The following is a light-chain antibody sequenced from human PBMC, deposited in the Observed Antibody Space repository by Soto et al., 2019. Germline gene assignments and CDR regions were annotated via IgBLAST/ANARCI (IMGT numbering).Light chain of an antibody. CDR2: EVS. CDR1: TGDVGSYNL. V-gene: IGLV2-23*02. Sequence: QSVLTQPASVSGSPGHSITISCTGTTGDVGSYNLVSWYQQHPGKAPKLMIYEVSKRPSGVSNRFSGSKSGNTASLTISGLQAEDEADYYCCSYAGSRYVFGTGTKVTVL. CDR3: CSYAGSRYV. J-gene: IGLJ1*01.